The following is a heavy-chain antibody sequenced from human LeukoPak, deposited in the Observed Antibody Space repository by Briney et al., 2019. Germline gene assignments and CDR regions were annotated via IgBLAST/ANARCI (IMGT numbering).Heavy chain of an antibody. J-gene: IGHJ6*02. CDR3: AREEPRGYYGMDV. Sequence: SDTLSLTCAVYGGSFSGYYWSWIRQPPGKGLEWIGEINHSGSTNYNPSLKSRVTISVDTSKNQFSLKLSSVTAADTAVYYCAREEPRGYYGMDVWGQGTTVTVSS. CDR1: GGSFSGYY. V-gene: IGHV4-34*01. CDR2: INHSGST.